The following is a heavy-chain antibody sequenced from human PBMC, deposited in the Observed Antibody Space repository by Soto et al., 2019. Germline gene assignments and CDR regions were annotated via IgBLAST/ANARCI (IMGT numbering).Heavy chain of an antibody. CDR3: AGPPGIAAAGAGDWFDP. CDR2: IIPILGIA. Sequence: QVQLVQSGAEVKKPGSSVKVSCKASGGTFSSYTISWVRQAPGQGLEWMGRIIPILGIANYAQKFQGRVTITADKSTSTAYMELSSLRSEDTAVYYCAGPPGIAAAGAGDWFDPWGEGTLVTVSS. CDR1: GGTFSSYT. D-gene: IGHD6-13*01. J-gene: IGHJ5*02. V-gene: IGHV1-69*02.